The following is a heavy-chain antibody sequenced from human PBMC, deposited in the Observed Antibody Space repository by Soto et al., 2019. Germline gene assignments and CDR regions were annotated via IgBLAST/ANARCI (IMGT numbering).Heavy chain of an antibody. CDR1: GGSISSGDYY. CDR2: IYYSGST. Sequence: QVQLQESGPGLVKPSQTLSLTCTVSGGSISSGDYYWSWIRQPPGKGLEWIGYIYYSGSTYYNPSLKSRVTISVDTSMNQFSLKLSSVTAADTAVYYCAGGGGSGSHAAYYYYGMDVWGQGTTVTVSS. J-gene: IGHJ6*02. D-gene: IGHD3-10*01. CDR3: AGGGGSGSHAAYYYYGMDV. V-gene: IGHV4-30-4*01.